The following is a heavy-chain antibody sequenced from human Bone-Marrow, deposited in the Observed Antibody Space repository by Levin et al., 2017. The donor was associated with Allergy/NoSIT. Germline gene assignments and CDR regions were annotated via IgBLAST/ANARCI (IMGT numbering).Heavy chain of an antibody. Sequence: PGESLKISCAASGFTFSDYYMSWIRQAPGKGLEWVSYISSSGSTIYYADSVKGRFTISRDNAKNSLYLQMNSLRAEDTAVYYCAREFWGEISGYDKSPLAEIDYWGQGTLVTVSS. CDR2: ISSSGSTI. V-gene: IGHV3-11*01. CDR3: AREFWGEISGYDKSPLAEIDY. J-gene: IGHJ4*02. D-gene: IGHD5-12*01. CDR1: GFTFSDYY.